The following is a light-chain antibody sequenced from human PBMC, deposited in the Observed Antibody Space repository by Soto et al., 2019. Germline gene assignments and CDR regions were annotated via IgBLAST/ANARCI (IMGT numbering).Light chain of an antibody. CDR2: VVS. CDR1: SSDVGAYNY. CDR3: SSYTPGATYV. Sequence: QSALTQPASVSGSPGQSITISCTGTSSDVGAYNYVSWYQQYPGKAPKLMIYVVSNGPSGDSNRFSGSKSGNTASLTISGLQAEDEADYYCSSYTPGATYVFGSGTKLTVL. J-gene: IGLJ1*01. V-gene: IGLV2-14*01.